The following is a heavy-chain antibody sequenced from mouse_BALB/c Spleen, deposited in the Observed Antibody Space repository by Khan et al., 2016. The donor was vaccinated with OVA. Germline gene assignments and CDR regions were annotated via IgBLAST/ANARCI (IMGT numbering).Heavy chain of an antibody. CDR2: IYPGSGNT. CDR3: ARSGIGSFAY. Sequence: QVQLMQSGAELARPGASVKLSCKASGYTFTDYYINWVKQRTGQGLEWIGEIYPGSGNTYYNEKFKGKATLTADKSSSTAFMQLSSLTSEDSAVYFCARSGIGSFAYWGQGTLVTVSA. D-gene: IGHD2-2*01. CDR1: GYTFTDYY. J-gene: IGHJ3*01. V-gene: IGHV1-77*01.